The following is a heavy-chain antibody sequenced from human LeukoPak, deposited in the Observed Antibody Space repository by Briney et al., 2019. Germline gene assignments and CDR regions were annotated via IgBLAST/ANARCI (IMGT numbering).Heavy chain of an antibody. CDR2: INHGGGN. Sequence: SETLSLTCTVSGGSISSSSHYWGWIRQPPGKGLEWLGEINHGGGNNDQPSLRSRITMSVDTSKNQFSLQLRSVTAADTAVYYCASRPPYYFDTSGYSYWGQGALVTVSS. CDR3: ASRPPYYFDTSGYSY. V-gene: IGHV4-39*07. D-gene: IGHD3-22*01. J-gene: IGHJ4*02. CDR1: GGSISSSSHY.